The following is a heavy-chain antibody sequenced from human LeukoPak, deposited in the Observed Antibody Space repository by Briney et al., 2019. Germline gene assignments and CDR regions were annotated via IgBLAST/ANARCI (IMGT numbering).Heavy chain of an antibody. V-gene: IGHV4-61*02. CDR1: GGSISSGSYY. D-gene: IGHD2-2*01. CDR3: ARAPDWYFDL. Sequence: SQTLSLTCTVSGGSISSGSYYWSWIRQPAGKGLEWIGRIYTSGSTNYNPSLKSRVTISVDTSKNQFSLKLSSVTAADTAVYYCARAPDWYFDLWGRGTLSLSPQ. CDR2: IYTSGST. J-gene: IGHJ2*01.